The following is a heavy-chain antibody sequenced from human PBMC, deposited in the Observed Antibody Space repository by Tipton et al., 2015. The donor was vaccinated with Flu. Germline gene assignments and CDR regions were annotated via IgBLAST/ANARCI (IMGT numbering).Heavy chain of an antibody. Sequence: TLSLTCTVSGYSISSGYYWGWIRQPPEKGLEWIGSIYHSGSTYYNPSLKSRVTISVDTPKNQFSLKLSSVTAADTAVYYCARVLQWELRRGWFNPWGQGTLVTVSS. CDR3: ARVLQWELRRGWFNP. D-gene: IGHD1-26*01. CDR2: IYHSGST. V-gene: IGHV4-38-2*02. J-gene: IGHJ5*02. CDR1: GYSISSGYY.